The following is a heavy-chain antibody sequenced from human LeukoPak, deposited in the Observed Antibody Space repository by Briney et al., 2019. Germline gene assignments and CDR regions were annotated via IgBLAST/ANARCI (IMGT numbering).Heavy chain of an antibody. Sequence: PGRSLRLSCAASGFTFSSYGMHWVRQAPGKGLEWVAVISYDGSNKYYADSVKGRFTISRDNSKNTLYLQMNSLRAEDTAVYYCAKDGRPYSNYVSGAFDIWGQGTMVTVSS. CDR3: AKDGRPYSNYVSGAFDI. CDR2: ISYDGSNK. J-gene: IGHJ3*02. CDR1: GFTFSSYG. D-gene: IGHD4-11*01. V-gene: IGHV3-30*18.